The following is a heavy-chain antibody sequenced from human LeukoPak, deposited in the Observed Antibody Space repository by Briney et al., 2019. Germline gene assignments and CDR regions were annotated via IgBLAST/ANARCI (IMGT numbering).Heavy chain of an antibody. CDR2: IIPIFGTA. CDR1: GGTFSSYA. D-gene: IGHD3-10*01. CDR3: ASSYGSGSYYKSYYYYMDV. J-gene: IGHJ6*03. Sequence: SVKVSCEASGGTFSSYAISWVRQAPGQGLEWMGGIIPIFGTANYAQKFQGRVTITTDESTSTAYMELSSLRSEDTAVYYCASSYGSGSYYKSYYYYMDVWGKGTTVTVSS. V-gene: IGHV1-69*05.